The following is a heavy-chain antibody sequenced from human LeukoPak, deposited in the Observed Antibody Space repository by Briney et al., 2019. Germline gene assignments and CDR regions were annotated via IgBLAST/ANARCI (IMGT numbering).Heavy chain of an antibody. D-gene: IGHD5-12*01. Sequence: KTSETLSLTCAVYGGSFSGYYWSWIRQPPGKGLEWIGEINHSGSTNYNPSLKSRVTISVDTSKNQFSLKLSSVTAADTAVYYCARVVATIPYYYYYYGMDVWGQGTTVTVSS. CDR2: INHSGST. V-gene: IGHV4-34*01. CDR3: ARVVATIPYYYYYYGMDV. CDR1: GGSFSGYY. J-gene: IGHJ6*02.